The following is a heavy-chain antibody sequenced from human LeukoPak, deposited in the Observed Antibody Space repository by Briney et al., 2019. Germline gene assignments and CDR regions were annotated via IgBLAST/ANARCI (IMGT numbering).Heavy chain of an antibody. J-gene: IGHJ4*02. CDR3: ARDRDYYGSGTDY. CDR1: GFTFSSYA. CDR2: ISSSSSYI. Sequence: GGSLRLSCAASGFTFSSYAMSWVRQAPGKGLEWVSSISSSSSYIYYADSVKGRFTISRDNAKNSLYLQMNSLRAEDTAVYYCARDRDYYGSGTDYWGQGTLVTVSS. D-gene: IGHD3-10*01. V-gene: IGHV3-21*01.